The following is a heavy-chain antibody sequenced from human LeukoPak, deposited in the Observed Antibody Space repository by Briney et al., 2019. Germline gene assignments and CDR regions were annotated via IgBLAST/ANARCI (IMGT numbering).Heavy chain of an antibody. CDR2: IYYSGST. J-gene: IGHJ4*02. Sequence: SQTLSLTCTVSGGSISRGDYYWSWIRQPPGKGLEWIGYIYYSGSTYYNPSLKSRVTISVDTSKNQFSLKLSSVTAADTAVYYCARGEKYCSSTSCYVGGTYYFDYWGQGTLVTVSS. D-gene: IGHD2-2*01. CDR1: GGSISRGDYY. V-gene: IGHV4-30-4*01. CDR3: ARGEKYCSSTSCYVGGTYYFDY.